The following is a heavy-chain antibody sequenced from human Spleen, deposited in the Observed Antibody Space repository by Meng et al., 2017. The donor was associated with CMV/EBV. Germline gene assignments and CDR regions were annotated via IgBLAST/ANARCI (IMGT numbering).Heavy chain of an antibody. CDR2: IKQDGSEK. V-gene: IGHV3-7*01. CDR3: ARDTPHLIYYDSSGYSDY. D-gene: IGHD3-22*01. J-gene: IGHJ4*02. Sequence: GESLKISCAGSGFTFSRYWMSWVRQAPGKGLEWVANIKQDGSEKYYVDSVKGRFTISRDNAKNSLYLQMNSLRAEDTAVYYCARDTPHLIYYDSSGYSDYWGQGTLVTVSS. CDR1: GFTFSRYW.